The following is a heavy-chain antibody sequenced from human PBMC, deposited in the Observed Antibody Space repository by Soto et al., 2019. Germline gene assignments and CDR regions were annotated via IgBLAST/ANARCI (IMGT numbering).Heavy chain of an antibody. Sequence: LSLTCAVYGGSFSGYYWSWIRQPPGKGLEWIGEINHSGNTNYNPSLKSRVTISVDTSKNQFSLKLSSVTAADTAVYYCARGGGGSYSSGDYWGQGTLVTVSS. CDR1: GGSFSGYY. CDR3: ARGGGGSYSSGDY. J-gene: IGHJ4*02. CDR2: INHSGNT. V-gene: IGHV4-34*01. D-gene: IGHD1-26*01.